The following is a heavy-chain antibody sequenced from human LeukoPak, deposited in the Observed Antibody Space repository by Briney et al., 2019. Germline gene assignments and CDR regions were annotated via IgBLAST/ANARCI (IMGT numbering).Heavy chain of an antibody. CDR3: AREGGSSSWYWGPYYYYYMDV. J-gene: IGHJ6*03. CDR2: MNPNSGDT. Sequence: GASVKVSCKASGYTFTSYDINWVRQAPGQGLEWMGWMNPNSGDTGYTQKFQGRVTMTRNTSISTVYMELSSLRSEDTAVYYCAREGGSSSWYWGPYYYYYMDVWGKGTTVTVSS. V-gene: IGHV1-8*01. D-gene: IGHD6-13*01. CDR1: GYTFTSYD.